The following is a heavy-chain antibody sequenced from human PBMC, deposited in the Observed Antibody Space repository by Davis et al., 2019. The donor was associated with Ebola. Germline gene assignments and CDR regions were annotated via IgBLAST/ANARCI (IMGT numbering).Heavy chain of an antibody. CDR3: ARIRVAVAGLDY. CDR2: IYYSGST. V-gene: IGHV4-34*11. Sequence: GSLRLSCAVYGGSFSGYYWSWIRQPPGKGLEWIGYIYYSGSTNYNPSLESRATISADTSKNQFSLKLSSATAADTAVYYCARIRVAVAGLDYWGQGILVTVSS. D-gene: IGHD6-19*01. CDR1: GGSFSGYY. J-gene: IGHJ4*02.